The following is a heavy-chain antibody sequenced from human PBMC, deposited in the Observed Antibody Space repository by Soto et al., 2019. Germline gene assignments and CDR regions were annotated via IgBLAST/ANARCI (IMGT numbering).Heavy chain of an antibody. V-gene: IGHV3-30*18. CDR3: AKDVGLRGAMDV. CDR1: GFTFSSYG. Sequence: GGSLRLSCAASGFTFSSYGMHWVRQAPGKGLEWVAVISYDGSNKYYADSVKGRFTISRDNSKNTLYLQMNSLRAEDTAVYYCAKDVGLRGAMDVWGQGTTVTVSS. CDR2: ISYDGSNK. D-gene: IGHD1-26*01. J-gene: IGHJ6*02.